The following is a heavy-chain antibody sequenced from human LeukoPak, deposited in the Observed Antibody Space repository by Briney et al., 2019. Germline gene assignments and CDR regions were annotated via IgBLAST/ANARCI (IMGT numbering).Heavy chain of an antibody. D-gene: IGHD6-6*01. CDR2: IIPIFGTA. Sequence: SVKVSCKASGGTFSSYAISWVRQAPGQGLEWMGGIIPIFGTANYAQKFQGSVTITADESTSTAYMELSSLRSEDTAVYYCARVGSDSSSSFSFDYWGQGTLVTVSS. CDR1: GGTFSSYA. V-gene: IGHV1-69*13. J-gene: IGHJ4*02. CDR3: ARVGSDSSSSFSFDY.